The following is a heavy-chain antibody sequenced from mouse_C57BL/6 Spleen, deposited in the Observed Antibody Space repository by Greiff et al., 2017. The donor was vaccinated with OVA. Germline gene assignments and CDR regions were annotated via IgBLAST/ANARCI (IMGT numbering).Heavy chain of an antibody. J-gene: IGHJ1*03. V-gene: IGHV1-61*01. Sequence: VQLQQPGAELVRPGSSVKLSCKASGYTFTSYWMDWVKQRPGQGLEWIGNIYTSDSETHYNQKFKDKATLTVDKSSSTAYMKLSSLTSEDSAVYYCARRGGSSYWYFDVWGTGTTVTVSS. CDR3: ARRGGSSYWYFDV. CDR1: GYTFTSYW. CDR2: IYTSDSET. D-gene: IGHD1-1*01.